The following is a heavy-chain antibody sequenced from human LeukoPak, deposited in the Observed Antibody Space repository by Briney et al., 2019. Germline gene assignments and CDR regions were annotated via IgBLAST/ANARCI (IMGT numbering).Heavy chain of an antibody. Sequence: SETLSLTCTVSGASISLYYWSWVRQSPGKGLEWIGYISYSGYTNYNPSLRSRVTISLDTSKNQFSLKLSSVTAADTAVYYCASPRGYGVYFDYWGQGTLVTVSS. CDR2: ISYSGYT. D-gene: IGHD3-16*01. CDR3: ASPRGYGVYFDY. V-gene: IGHV4-59*08. CDR1: GASISLYY. J-gene: IGHJ4*02.